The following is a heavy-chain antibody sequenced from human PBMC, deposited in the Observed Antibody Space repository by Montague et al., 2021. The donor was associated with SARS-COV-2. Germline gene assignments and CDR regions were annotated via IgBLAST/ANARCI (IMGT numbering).Heavy chain of an antibody. CDR3: AREFLFTDAFDI. J-gene: IGHJ3*02. CDR2: ISYDGSNK. CDR1: GFTFSSYA. D-gene: IGHD3-16*01. Sequence: SLRLSCAASGFTFSSYAMHWVRQAPGKGLEWVAVISYDGSNKYYADSVKGRFTISRDNSKNTLYLQMNSLRAEDTAVYYCAREFLFTDAFDIWCQGTMVTVSS. V-gene: IGHV3-30-3*01.